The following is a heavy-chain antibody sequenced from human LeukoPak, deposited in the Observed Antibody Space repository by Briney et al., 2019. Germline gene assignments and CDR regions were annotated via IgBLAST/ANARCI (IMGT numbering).Heavy chain of an antibody. CDR2: MDDRGDS. D-gene: IGHD6-13*01. Sequence: SETLSLTCTVSGDSMISYYWSWIRQAPGKGLEWLGHMDDRGDSNYNPSLKGRGSISVDTSKNQFSLKLRSVTAADTAVYYCARDSRYDSGWFDDGMDVWGPGTTVTVSS. J-gene: IGHJ6*02. CDR3: ARDSRYDSGWFDDGMDV. CDR1: GDSMISYY. V-gene: IGHV4-59*01.